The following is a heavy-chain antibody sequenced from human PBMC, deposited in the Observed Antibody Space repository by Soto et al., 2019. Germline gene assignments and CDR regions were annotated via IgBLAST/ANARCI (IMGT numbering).Heavy chain of an antibody. D-gene: IGHD2-8*01. CDR2: ISYDGSNK. CDR1: GFTFSSYG. Sequence: QVQLVESGGGVVQPGRSLRLSCAASGFTFSSYGMHWVRQAPGKGLEGVAVISYDGSNKYYADSVKGRFTISRDNSKNTLYLQMNSLTAEDTAVYYWAKDRRRLIAYDTLDYWGQGTLVTVSS. J-gene: IGHJ4*02. V-gene: IGHV3-30*18. CDR3: AKDRRRLIAYDTLDY.